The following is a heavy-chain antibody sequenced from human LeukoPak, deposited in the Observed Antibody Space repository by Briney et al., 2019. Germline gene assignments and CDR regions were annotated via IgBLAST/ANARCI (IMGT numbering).Heavy chain of an antibody. CDR3: AREGYDFWSAPAFDI. J-gene: IGHJ3*02. CDR1: GGSISSGGYY. Sequence: SETLSLTCTVSGGSISSGGYYWSWIRQPPGKGLEWIGYIYHSGSTYYNPSLKSRVTISVDRSKNQFSLKPSSVTAADTAVYYCAREGYDFWSAPAFDIWGQGTMVTVSS. D-gene: IGHD3-3*01. V-gene: IGHV4-30-2*01. CDR2: IYHSGST.